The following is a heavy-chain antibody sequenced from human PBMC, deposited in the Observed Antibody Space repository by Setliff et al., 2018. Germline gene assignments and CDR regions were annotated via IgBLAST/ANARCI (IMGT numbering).Heavy chain of an antibody. D-gene: IGHD1-26*01. CDR2: IKPSDGGT. CDR1: GGTFSSEA. Sequence: GASVKVSCKASGGTFSSEAISWVRQATGQGLEWLGYIKPSDGGTKYAQKFQGRVTMTRDISTSTFYMELSSLTSEDTALYYCARGVGAVGDFWGQGTLVTVSS. CDR3: ARGVGAVGDF. J-gene: IGHJ4*02. V-gene: IGHV1-8*02.